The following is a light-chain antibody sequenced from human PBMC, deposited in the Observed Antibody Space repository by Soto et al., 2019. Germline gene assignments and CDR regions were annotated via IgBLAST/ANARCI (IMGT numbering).Light chain of an antibody. CDR1: QNVNSNY. V-gene: IGKV3-20*01. CDR3: QQYGGSPQT. Sequence: EIVLTQSPGTLSLSPGERASLSCRASQNVNSNYLAWYQQKPGQAPRLLIYDASSKATGIPDRFGGSGSGTDFTLTISRLEPEDFAMYYCQQYGGSPQTFGRGTKVDIK. CDR2: DAS. J-gene: IGKJ1*01.